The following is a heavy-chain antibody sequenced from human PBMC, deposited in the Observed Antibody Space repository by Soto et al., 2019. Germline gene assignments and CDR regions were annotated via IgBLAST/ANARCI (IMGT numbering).Heavy chain of an antibody. J-gene: IGHJ5*02. CDR2: IIPIFGTA. CDR1: GGTFSSYA. V-gene: IGHV1-69*13. D-gene: IGHD6-13*01. CDR3: AIPYSSRNWFDP. Sequence: SVKVSCKASGGTFSSYAISWVRQAPGQGLEWMGGIIPIFGTANYAQKFQGRVTITADESTSTAYMELSSLRSEDTAMYYCAIPYSSRNWFDPWGQGTLVTVSS.